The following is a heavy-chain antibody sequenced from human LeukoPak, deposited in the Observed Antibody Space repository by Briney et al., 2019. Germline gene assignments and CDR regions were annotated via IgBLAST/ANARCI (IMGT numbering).Heavy chain of an antibody. J-gene: IGHJ4*02. CDR3: ARGHDYDSSVAY. D-gene: IGHD3-22*01. Sequence: AGGSLRLSCAASGSTVSSNYMSWVRQAPGKGLEWVSVIYSGGSTYYADSVKGRFTISRDNSKNTVDLQMNSLRAEDTAVYYCARGHDYDSSVAYWGQGTLVTVSS. CDR2: IYSGGST. CDR1: GSTVSSNY. V-gene: IGHV3-66*01.